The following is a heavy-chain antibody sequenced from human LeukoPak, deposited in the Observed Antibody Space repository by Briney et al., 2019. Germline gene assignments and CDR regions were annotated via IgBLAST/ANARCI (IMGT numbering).Heavy chain of an antibody. CDR2: IYYSGST. D-gene: IGHD3-22*01. J-gene: IGHJ4*02. Sequence: SETLSLTCTVSGGSISSSSYSWGWIRQPPGKGLEWIGSIYYSGSTYYNPSLKSRVTISVDTSKNQFSLKLSSVTAADTAVYYCARNYDSSGYYYGYYVPPFDYWGQGTLVTVSS. V-gene: IGHV4-39*01. CDR3: ARNYDSSGYYYGYYVPPFDY. CDR1: GGSISSSSYS.